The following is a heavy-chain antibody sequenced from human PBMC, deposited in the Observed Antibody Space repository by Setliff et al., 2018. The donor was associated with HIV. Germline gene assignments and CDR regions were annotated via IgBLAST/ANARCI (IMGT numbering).Heavy chain of an antibody. J-gene: IGHJ6*03. Sequence: ASVKVSCKASGYTFTNYAMHWVRQAPGQRLEWMGWINAGNGNTKYSQVRDRVTMTRDTSISTAYMELSRLRSDDTAVYYCAREFGAGIRQIVAGEFYYMDVWGKGTTVTVSS. CDR3: AREFGAGIRQIVAGEFYYMDV. CDR1: GYTFTNYA. CDR2: INAGNGNT. V-gene: IGHV1-3*01. D-gene: IGHD5-12*01.